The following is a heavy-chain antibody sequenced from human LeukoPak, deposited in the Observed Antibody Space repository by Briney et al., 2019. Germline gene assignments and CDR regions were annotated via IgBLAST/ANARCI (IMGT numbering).Heavy chain of an antibody. V-gene: IGHV3-23*01. Sequence: GGSLRLSCAASGFTFSSYAMSWVRQAPGKGLEWVSTITGGGGSTYYADSVKGRFTISRDNSKNTLYLQMNSLRAEDTAVYYCARDVDRVVVPGDYWGQGTLVTVSS. J-gene: IGHJ4*02. CDR3: ARDVDRVVVPGDY. CDR2: ITGGGGST. CDR1: GFTFSSYA. D-gene: IGHD3-22*01.